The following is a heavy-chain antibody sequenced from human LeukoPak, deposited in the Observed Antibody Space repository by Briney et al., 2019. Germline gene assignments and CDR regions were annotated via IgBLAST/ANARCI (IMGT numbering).Heavy chain of an antibody. D-gene: IGHD3-10*01. CDR2: LSGSGYNT. CDR3: AKAIQGVIFPTDF. V-gene: IGHV3-23*01. J-gene: IGHJ4*02. CDR1: GFTFSSHA. Sequence: LPGGSLRLSCAASGFTFSSHALSWVRQAPGKGLEWVSSLSGSGYNTYYADSVKGRFTISRDNSKNTVYLQMNSLRAEDTAVYYCAKAIQGVIFPTDFWGQGTLITVSS.